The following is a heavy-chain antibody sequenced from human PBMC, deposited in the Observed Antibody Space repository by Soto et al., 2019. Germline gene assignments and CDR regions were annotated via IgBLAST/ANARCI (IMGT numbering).Heavy chain of an antibody. D-gene: IGHD6-13*01. CDR1: GDSMSGYY. V-gene: IGHV4-59*01. Sequence: SETLSLTCTVSGDSMSGYYWSWIRQPPGKGLEWIGHVFYSGSTYYNPSLKSRVAISVDTSKNQFSLKLNSVTAADTAVYYCARGYSTSWTYYFEYWGQGIMVTVSS. J-gene: IGHJ4*02. CDR2: VFYSGST. CDR3: ARGYSTSWTYYFEY.